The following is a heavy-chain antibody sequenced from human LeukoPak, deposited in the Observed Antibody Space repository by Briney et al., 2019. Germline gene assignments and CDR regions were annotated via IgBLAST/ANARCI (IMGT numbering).Heavy chain of an antibody. V-gene: IGHV4-31*03. CDR3: ARETRDDYYYYYGMDV. J-gene: IGHJ6*02. CDR2: IYYSGST. Sequence: SQTLSLTCTVSGGSISSGGYYWSWIRQHPGKGLEWIGYIYYSGSTCYNPSLKSRVTISVDTSKNQFSLKLSSVTAADTAVYYCARETRDDYYYYYGMDVWGQGTTVTVSS. CDR1: GGSISSGGYY.